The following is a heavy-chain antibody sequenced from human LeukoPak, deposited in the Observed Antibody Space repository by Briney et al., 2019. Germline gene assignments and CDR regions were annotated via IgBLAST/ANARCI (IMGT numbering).Heavy chain of an antibody. Sequence: RGSLRLSCAAPGFTLSSNAMSWVRHAPGGGRGWVSAIKGEGGMTYYADSVKGRFTNSRDNSKNTLYLQMNSLRAEDTPVYYCAKEFQLQGVTQAFAYWGQGALVTVSS. V-gene: IGHV3-23*01. J-gene: IGHJ4*02. CDR3: AKEFQLQGVTQAFAY. CDR1: GFTLSSNA. CDR2: IKGEGGMT. D-gene: IGHD4-11*01.